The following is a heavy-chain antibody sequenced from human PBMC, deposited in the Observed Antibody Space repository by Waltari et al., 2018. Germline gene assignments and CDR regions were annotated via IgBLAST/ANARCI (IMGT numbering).Heavy chain of an antibody. V-gene: IGHV1-2*02. CDR2: INPNSGGT. CDR3: ARVWFHSGFDF. CDR1: GYTTGNY. J-gene: IGHJ4*02. Sequence: QVQLVQSGPAVTKPGASVKVSCTTSGYTTGNYIHWVRQAPGQGLEWLGLINPNSGGTDYAEKFQDRVTLTRDTSISTVYMELSSLRSDDTAVYYCARVWFHSGFDFWGQGTLVAVTS. D-gene: IGHD1-26*01.